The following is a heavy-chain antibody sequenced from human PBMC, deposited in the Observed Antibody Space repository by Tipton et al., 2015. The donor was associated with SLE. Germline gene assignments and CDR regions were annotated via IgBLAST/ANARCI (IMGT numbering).Heavy chain of an antibody. CDR1: GGSISSRNW. Sequence: TLSLTCAVYGGSISSRNWWRWIRQPPGKGLEWIGEIDHSGSTNYNPSLESRVTISIDKSRNQFSLKLNSVTAADTAVYYCAKDYNYDYPDYNWGQGTLVIVSS. J-gene: IGHJ4*02. D-gene: IGHD4-17*01. CDR2: IDHSGST. V-gene: IGHV4-4*02. CDR3: AKDYNYDYPDYN.